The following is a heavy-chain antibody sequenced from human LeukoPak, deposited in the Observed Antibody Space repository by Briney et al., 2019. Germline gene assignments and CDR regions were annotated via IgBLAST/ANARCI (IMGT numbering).Heavy chain of an antibody. Sequence: TGGSLRLSCAASGFTSSIYPMHWVRQAPGKGLEWVAVIAYDGSYKYYADSVKGRFTISRDNSKSTLYLLMNSLRAEDTAVYYCASSMGSYYKDAFDIWGQGTMVTVSS. CDR2: IAYDGSYK. CDR1: GFTSSIYP. D-gene: IGHD1-26*01. CDR3: ASSMGSYYKDAFDI. V-gene: IGHV3-30*04. J-gene: IGHJ3*02.